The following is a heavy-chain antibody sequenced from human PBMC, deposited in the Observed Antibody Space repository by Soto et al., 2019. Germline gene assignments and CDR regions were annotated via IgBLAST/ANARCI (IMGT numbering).Heavy chain of an antibody. CDR1: GGSISSSSYY. J-gene: IGHJ5*02. CDR3: ARPHEGDPPPAWFDP. D-gene: IGHD2-21*02. V-gene: IGHV4-39*01. Sequence: QLQLQESGPGLVKPSETLSLTCTVSGGSISSSSYYWGWIRQPPGKGLEWIGSIYYSGSTYYNPSLKSRVPISVDTSKNQFSLKLSSVTAADTAVYYCARPHEGDPPPAWFDPWGQGTLVTVSS. CDR2: IYYSGST.